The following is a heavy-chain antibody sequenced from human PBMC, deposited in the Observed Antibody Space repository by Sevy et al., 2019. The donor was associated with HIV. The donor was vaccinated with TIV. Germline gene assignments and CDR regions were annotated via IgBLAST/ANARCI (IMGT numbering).Heavy chain of an antibody. V-gene: IGHV3-30*03. Sequence: GGSLRLSCAASGFTFSSYGMHWVRQAPGKGLEWVAVISYDGSNKYYADSVKGRFTISRDNSKNTLYLQMNSLRAEDTAVYNCARSGYYYDSSGYHTGNAFDIWGQGTMVTVSS. CDR2: ISYDGSNK. CDR1: GFTFSSYG. D-gene: IGHD3-22*01. CDR3: ARSGYYYDSSGYHTGNAFDI. J-gene: IGHJ3*02.